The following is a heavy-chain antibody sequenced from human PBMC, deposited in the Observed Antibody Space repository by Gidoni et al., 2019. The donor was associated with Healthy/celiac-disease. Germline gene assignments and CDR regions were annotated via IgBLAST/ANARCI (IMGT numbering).Heavy chain of an antibody. D-gene: IGHD3-3*01. CDR1: GGSFSGYY. J-gene: IGHJ6*02. CDR2: IKHSGST. Sequence: QVQLQQWGAGLLKPSETLSLTCAVYGGSFSGYYWSWIRQPTGKGLEWIGEIKHSGSTNYNPSLKSRVTISVDTYKNQFSLKLSSVTAADTAVYYCARGSELRFLEWLLPYGMDVWGQGTTVTVSS. V-gene: IGHV4-34*01. CDR3: ARGSELRFLEWLLPYGMDV.